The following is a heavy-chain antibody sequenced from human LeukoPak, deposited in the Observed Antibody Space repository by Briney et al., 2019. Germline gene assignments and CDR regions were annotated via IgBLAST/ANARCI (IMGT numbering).Heavy chain of an antibody. Sequence: PGGSLRLSCAASGFTFSNYEMNWVRQAPGKGLEWISYISGGGSTIYYADSVKGRFTISRDNAKNSVYLEMNSLRADDTAVYYCARSARLMKGVVEVTALDDWGQGTLVTVSS. CDR2: ISGGGSTI. V-gene: IGHV3-48*03. CDR3: ARSARLMKGVVEVTALDD. J-gene: IGHJ4*02. CDR1: GFTFSNYE. D-gene: IGHD3-3*01.